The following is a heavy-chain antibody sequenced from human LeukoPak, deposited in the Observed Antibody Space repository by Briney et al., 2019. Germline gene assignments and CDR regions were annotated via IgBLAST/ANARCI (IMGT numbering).Heavy chain of an antibody. J-gene: IGHJ4*02. D-gene: IGHD2-2*01. Sequence: GGSLRLSCAASGFTFSSYGMHWVRQAPGKGLEWVAVISYDGSNKYYAHSVKGRFTISRDNSKNTLYLQMNSLRAEDTAVYYCAKDRVVPAAMNTEYGPDYWGQGTLVTVSS. CDR3: AKDRVVPAAMNTEYGPDY. V-gene: IGHV3-30*18. CDR1: GFTFSSYG. CDR2: ISYDGSNK.